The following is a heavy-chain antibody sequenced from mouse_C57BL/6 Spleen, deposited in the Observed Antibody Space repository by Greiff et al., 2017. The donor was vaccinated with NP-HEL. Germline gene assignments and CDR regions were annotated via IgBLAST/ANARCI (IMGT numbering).Heavy chain of an antibody. D-gene: IGHD2-4*01. CDR2: IDPSDSYT. J-gene: IGHJ4*01. V-gene: IGHV1-69*01. CDR1: GYTFTSYW. Sequence: VKLQQPGAELVMPGASVKLSCKASGYTFTSYWMHWVKQRPGQGLEWIGEIDPSDSYTNYNQKFKGKSTLTVDKSSSTAYMQLSSLTSEDSAVYYCARYDYERAMDYWGQGTSVTVSS. CDR3: ARYDYERAMDY.